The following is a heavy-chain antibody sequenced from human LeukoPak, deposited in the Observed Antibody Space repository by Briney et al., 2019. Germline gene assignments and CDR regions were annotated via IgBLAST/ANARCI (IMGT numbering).Heavy chain of an antibody. V-gene: IGHV4-34*01. J-gene: IGHJ6*03. CDR2: INHSGST. CDR3: ARGSSIRYYYYMDV. D-gene: IGHD2-21*01. Sequence: SETLSLTCAVYGGSFSGYYWSWIRQPPGKGLEWIGEINHSGSTNYNPSLKSRVTISVDTSKNQFSLKLSSVTAADTAVYYCARGSSIRYYYYMDVWGKGTTVTVSS. CDR1: GGSFSGYY.